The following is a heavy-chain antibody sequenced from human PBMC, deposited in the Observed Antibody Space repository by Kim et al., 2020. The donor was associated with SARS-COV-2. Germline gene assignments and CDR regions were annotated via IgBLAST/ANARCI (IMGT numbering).Heavy chain of an antibody. CDR1: GGSISSYY. V-gene: IGHV4-59*01. J-gene: IGHJ4*01. CDR2: IYYSGST. Sequence: SQTLSLTCTVSGGSISSYYWSWIRQPPGKGLEWIGYIYYSGSTNYNPSLKSRVTISVDTSKNQFSLKLSSVTAADTAVYYCARSPHYDFWSGMGYYFDYW. D-gene: IGHD3-3*01. CDR3: ARSPHYDFWSGMGYYFDY.